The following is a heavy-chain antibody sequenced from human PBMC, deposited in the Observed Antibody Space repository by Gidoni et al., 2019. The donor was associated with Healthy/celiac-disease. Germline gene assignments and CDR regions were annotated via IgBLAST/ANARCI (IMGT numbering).Heavy chain of an antibody. J-gene: IGHJ6*02. CDR1: GFTFGDYA. Sequence: EVQLVESGGGLVQPGRSLRLSCTASGFTFGDYAMSWVRQAPGKGLEWVGFIRSKAYGGTTEYAASVKGRFTISRDDSKSIAYLQMNSLKTEDTAVYYCTRDPIAVAGVGYYYGMDVWGQGTTVTVSS. CDR2: IRSKAYGGTT. CDR3: TRDPIAVAGVGYYYGMDV. D-gene: IGHD6-19*01. V-gene: IGHV3-49*04.